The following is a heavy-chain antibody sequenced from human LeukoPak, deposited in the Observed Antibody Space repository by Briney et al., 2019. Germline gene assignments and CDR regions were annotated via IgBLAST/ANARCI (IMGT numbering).Heavy chain of an antibody. D-gene: IGHD5-12*01. V-gene: IGHV3-7*01. Sequence: PGGSLRLSCVASGFPFSSYWMTWVRQAPGKGLEWVANIKQDGSKKSYVDSVKGRFTISRDNSKNTLYLQMNSLRAEDTAVYYCASGARRGYSGSNDYWGQGTLVTVSS. J-gene: IGHJ4*02. CDR1: GFPFSSYW. CDR2: IKQDGSKK. CDR3: ASGARRGYSGSNDY.